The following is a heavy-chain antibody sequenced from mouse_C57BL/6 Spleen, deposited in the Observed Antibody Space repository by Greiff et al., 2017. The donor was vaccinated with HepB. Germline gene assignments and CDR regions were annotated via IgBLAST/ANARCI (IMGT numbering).Heavy chain of an antibody. J-gene: IGHJ2*01. CDR3: ARGNYYGPYFDY. CDR2: INPNNGGT. Sequence: VQLKESGPELVKPGASVKMSCKASGYTFTDYNMHWVKQSHGKSLEWIGYINPNNGGTSYNQKFKGKATLTVNNSSSTAYMELRRLTSEDSAVYYCARGNYYGPYFDYWGQGTTLTVSS. D-gene: IGHD2-1*01. V-gene: IGHV1-22*01. CDR1: GYTFTDYN.